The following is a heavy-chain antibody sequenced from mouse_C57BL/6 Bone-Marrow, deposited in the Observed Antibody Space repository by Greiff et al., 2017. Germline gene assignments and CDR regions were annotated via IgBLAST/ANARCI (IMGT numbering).Heavy chain of an antibody. D-gene: IGHD2-4*01. CDR2: INPGSGGT. CDR1: GYAFTNYL. V-gene: IGHV1-54*01. J-gene: IGHJ4*01. Sequence: VQLQQSGAELVRPGTSVKVSCKASGYAFTNYLIEWVKQRPGQGLEWIGVINPGSGGTNYNEKFKGKATLTAAKSSSTAYMQLSSLTSEDSAVYFCAARGEDYDGGGGAMDYWGQGTSVTVSS. CDR3: AARGEDYDGGGGAMDY.